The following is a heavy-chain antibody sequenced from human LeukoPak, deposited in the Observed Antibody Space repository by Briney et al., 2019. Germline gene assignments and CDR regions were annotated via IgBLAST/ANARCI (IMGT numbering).Heavy chain of an antibody. Sequence: PGGSLRLSCAASGFTFSSYWMSWVRQAPGKGLEWVAFIRYDGSNKYYADSVKGRFTISRDNSKNTLYLQMNSLRAEDTAVYYCAKDSKVVPAASNIDYWGQGTLVTVSS. J-gene: IGHJ4*02. CDR1: GFTFSSYW. D-gene: IGHD2-2*01. CDR2: IRYDGSNK. CDR3: AKDSKVVPAASNIDY. V-gene: IGHV3-30*02.